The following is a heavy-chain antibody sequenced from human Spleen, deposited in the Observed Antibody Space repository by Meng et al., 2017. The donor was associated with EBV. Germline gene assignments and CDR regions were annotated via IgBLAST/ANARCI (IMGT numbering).Heavy chain of an antibody. J-gene: IGHJ5*02. CDR3: VHGDFQQHLAKGKGNWFDP. CDR2: IYWDDDQ. V-gene: IGHV2-5*02. D-gene: IGHD6-13*01. Sequence: HIHFKEHGPTLKKPTQTLTLTCSFSRISLSTSALGVGWIRQPPGNALELLALIYWDDDQRYSPSLKTRLTITKDTSKNQVVLTMTNMDPVDTATYYCVHGDFQQHLAKGKGNWFDPWGRGTLVTVSS. CDR1: RISLSTSALG.